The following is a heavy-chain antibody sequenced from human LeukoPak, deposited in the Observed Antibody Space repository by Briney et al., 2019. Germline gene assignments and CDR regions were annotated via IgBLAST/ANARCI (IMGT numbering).Heavy chain of an antibody. D-gene: IGHD6-13*01. V-gene: IGHV5-10-1*01. CDR1: GYIFTSYW. J-gene: IGHJ4*02. CDR3: ARRGLSSSFDY. Sequence: GESLKISCKGSGYIFTSYWITWVRQMPGKGLEWMGRINPSDSYTNHSPSFQGHVTISADKSVSTAYLQWSSLNASDTGMYYCARRGLSSSFDYWGQGTLVTVSS. CDR2: INPSDSYT.